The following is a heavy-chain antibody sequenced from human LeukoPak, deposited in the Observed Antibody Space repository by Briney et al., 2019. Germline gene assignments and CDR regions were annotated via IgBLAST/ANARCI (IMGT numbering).Heavy chain of an antibody. CDR1: GGSFSGYY. CDR3: ARGRRDYYDSSGYSYGMDV. D-gene: IGHD3-22*01. J-gene: IGHJ6*02. V-gene: IGHV4-34*01. CDR2: INHSGST. Sequence: SETLSLTCAVYGGSFSGYYWSWIRQPPGKGLEWIGEINHSGSTNYNPSLKSRVTISVDTSKNQFSLKLSSVTAADTAVYYCARGRRDYYDSSGYSYGMDVWGQGTTVTVSS.